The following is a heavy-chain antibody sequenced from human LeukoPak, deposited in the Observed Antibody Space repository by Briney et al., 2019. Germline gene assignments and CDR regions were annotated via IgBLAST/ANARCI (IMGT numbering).Heavy chain of an antibody. CDR1: GESISGLY. J-gene: IGHJ5*02. Sequence: PSETLSLTCAVYGESISGLYWKWIRQPPGKGPEWIGEINRSGSTSYNPSLKSRVTISVDTSKKQFSLKLSSVTAADTAVYYCARGNNAYQGSWGQGTLVTVSS. CDR3: ARGNNAYQGS. CDR2: INRSGST. V-gene: IGHV4-34*01. D-gene: IGHD2-2*01.